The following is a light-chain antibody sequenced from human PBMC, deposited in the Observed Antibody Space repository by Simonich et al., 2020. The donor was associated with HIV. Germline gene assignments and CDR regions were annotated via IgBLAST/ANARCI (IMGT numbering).Light chain of an antibody. Sequence: DIQMTQSPSTLSASVGDRVTITCRASQSINSWLAWYQQKPGKAPKLLIYKASSLESGVPSRFSGSGYGTEFNLTISSLQPDDFATYYCQQYNSYPWTFGQGTKVEIK. J-gene: IGKJ1*01. CDR2: KAS. V-gene: IGKV1-5*03. CDR1: QSINSW. CDR3: QQYNSYPWT.